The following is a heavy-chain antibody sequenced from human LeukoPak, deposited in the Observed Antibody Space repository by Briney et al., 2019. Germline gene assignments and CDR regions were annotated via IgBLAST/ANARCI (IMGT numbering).Heavy chain of an antibody. CDR2: IYTSGST. D-gene: IGHD3-10*01. Sequence: SETLSLTCTVSGASISSSYWSWIRQPPGKGLEWIGRIYTSGSTNYNPSLKSRVTISVDTSKNQFSLKLSSVTAADTAVYYCARAFITMVRGDAFDIWGQGTMVTVSS. J-gene: IGHJ3*02. CDR1: GASISSSY. V-gene: IGHV4-4*08. CDR3: ARAFITMVRGDAFDI.